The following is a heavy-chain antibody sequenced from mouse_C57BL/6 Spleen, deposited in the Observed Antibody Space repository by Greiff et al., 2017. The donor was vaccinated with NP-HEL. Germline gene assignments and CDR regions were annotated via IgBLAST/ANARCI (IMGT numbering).Heavy chain of an antibody. J-gene: IGHJ2*01. D-gene: IGHD2-1*01. CDR1: GYTFTSYW. Sequence: VQLQQPGAELVKPGASVKLSCKASGYTFTSYWMHWVKQRPGQGLEWIGMINPNSGSTNYNEKFKSKATLTVDKSSSTTYMQLSSLTSEDSAVYYCARDGNYLYYFDYWGQGTTLTVSS. CDR2: INPNSGST. V-gene: IGHV1-64*01. CDR3: ARDGNYLYYFDY.